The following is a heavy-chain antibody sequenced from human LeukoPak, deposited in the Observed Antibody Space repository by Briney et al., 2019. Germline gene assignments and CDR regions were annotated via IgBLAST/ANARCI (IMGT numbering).Heavy chain of an antibody. CDR1: GDSISSSSYY. Sequence: PSETLSLTCTVSGDSISSSSYYWGWIRQPPGKGLEWIGSIYYSGSTYYNPSLKSRVTISVDTSKNQFSLKLSSVTAADTAVYYCAREEYSGSRWGQGTLVTVSS. CDR3: AREEYSGSR. CDR2: IYYSGST. D-gene: IGHD1-26*01. J-gene: IGHJ4*02. V-gene: IGHV4-39*07.